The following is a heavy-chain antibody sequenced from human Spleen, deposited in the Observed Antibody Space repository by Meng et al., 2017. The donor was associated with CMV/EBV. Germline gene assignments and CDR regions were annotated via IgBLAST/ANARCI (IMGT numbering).Heavy chain of an antibody. D-gene: IGHD3-16*01. CDR1: GYTFTNYG. J-gene: IGHJ6*02. V-gene: IGHV1-18*01. CDR3: ARGLSSGGFYYYYYGMDV. Sequence: ASVKVSCKASGYTFTNYGISWVLQAPGQGLEWMGWISAHNGNTDYAQKFQGRVTMTTDTSTSTAYMELRSLRSDDTAVYYCARGLSSGGFYYYYYGMDVWGQGTTVTVSS. CDR2: ISAHNGNT.